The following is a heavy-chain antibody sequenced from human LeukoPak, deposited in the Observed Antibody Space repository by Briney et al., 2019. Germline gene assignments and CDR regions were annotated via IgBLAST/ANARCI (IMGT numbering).Heavy chain of an antibody. D-gene: IGHD6-19*01. J-gene: IGHJ4*02. CDR1: GFTFSSYS. CDR3: ARGWQWLVPNYFDY. CDR2: ISSSSSYI. Sequence: GGSLRLSCAASGFTFSSYSMNWVRQAPGKGLEWVSSISSSSSYIYYADSVKGRFTISRDNAKNSLYLQMNSLRAEDTAVYYCARGWQWLVPNYFDYWGQGTLVTVSS. V-gene: IGHV3-21*01.